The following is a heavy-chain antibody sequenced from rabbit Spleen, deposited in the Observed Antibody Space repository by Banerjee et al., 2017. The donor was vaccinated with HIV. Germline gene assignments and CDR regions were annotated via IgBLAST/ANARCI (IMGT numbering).Heavy chain of an antibody. CDR1: GFSFSPNYY. V-gene: IGHV1S40*01. CDR2: IDGGSSGAT. J-gene: IGHJ6*01. CDR3: ARDAGTSFSTYGMDL. D-gene: IGHD8-1*01. Sequence: QSLEESGGDLVKPGASLTLTCTASGFSFSPNYYMCWVRQAPGKGLEWIACIDGGSSGATGYASWAKGRFTISKTSSTTVTLQMTSLTAGDTATYFCARDAGTSFSTYGMDLWGPGTLVTVS.